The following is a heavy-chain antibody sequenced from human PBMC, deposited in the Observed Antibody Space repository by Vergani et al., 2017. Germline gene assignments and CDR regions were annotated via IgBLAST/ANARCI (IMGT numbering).Heavy chain of an antibody. J-gene: IGHJ6*02. Sequence: QVQLVQSGAEVKKPGASVKVSCKASGYTFTSYGISWVRQAPGQGLEWMGWISAYNGNTNYAQKLQGRGTMTTDTSTSTAYMELRRLISDDTAVYYCARWRIAVARCRGDYYYGMDVWGQGTTVTVSS. CDR1: GYTFTSYG. CDR2: ISAYNGNT. CDR3: ARWRIAVARCRGDYYYGMDV. V-gene: IGHV1-18*01. D-gene: IGHD6-19*01.